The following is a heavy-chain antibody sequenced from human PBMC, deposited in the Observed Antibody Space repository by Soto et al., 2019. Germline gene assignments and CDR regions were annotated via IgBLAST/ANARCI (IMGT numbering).Heavy chain of an antibody. CDR3: ARSGGVSKEQQLPHFDY. J-gene: IGHJ4*02. D-gene: IGHD6-13*01. V-gene: IGHV6-1*01. CDR1: GDSVSSNSAA. Sequence: PSQTLSLTCAISGDSVSSNSAAWNWIRQSPSRGLEWLGRTYYRSKWYNDYAVSVKSRITINPDTSKNQFSLQLNSVTPEDTAVYYCARSGGVSKEQQLPHFDYWGQGTLVTVSS. CDR2: TYYRSKWYN.